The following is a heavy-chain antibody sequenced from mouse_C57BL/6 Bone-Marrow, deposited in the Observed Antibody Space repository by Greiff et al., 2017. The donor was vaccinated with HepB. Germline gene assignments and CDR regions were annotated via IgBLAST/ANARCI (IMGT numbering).Heavy chain of an antibody. J-gene: IGHJ3*01. CDR3: AREDYEYDSFAY. Sequence: QVQLQQSGAELVKPGASVKLSCKASGYTFTSYWMHWVKQRPGQGLEWIGMIHPNSGSTNYNEKFKSKATLTVDKSSSTAYMQLSSLTSEDSAVYYCAREDYEYDSFAYWGQGTLVTVSA. CDR2: IHPNSGST. D-gene: IGHD2-4*01. CDR1: GYTFTSYW. V-gene: IGHV1-64*01.